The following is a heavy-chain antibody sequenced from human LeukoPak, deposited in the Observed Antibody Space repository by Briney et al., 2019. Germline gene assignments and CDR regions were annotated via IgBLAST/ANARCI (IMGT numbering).Heavy chain of an antibody. J-gene: IGHJ4*02. CDR1: GYTFTGYY. CDR3: ARCFYCSSTSCYRCFDY. Sequence: ASVKVSCKASGYTFTGYYMHWVRQAPGQGLEWMGWINPNSGGTNYAQKFQGRVTMTRDTSISTAYMELSRLRSDDTAVYYCARCFYCSSTSCYRCFDYWRQGTLVTVSS. CDR2: INPNSGGT. V-gene: IGHV1-2*02. D-gene: IGHD2-2*01.